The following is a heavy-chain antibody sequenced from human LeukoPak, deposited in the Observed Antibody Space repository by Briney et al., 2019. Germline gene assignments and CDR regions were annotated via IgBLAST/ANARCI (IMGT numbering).Heavy chain of an antibody. CDR3: ARAVYYYDSSGYPHDAFDI. Sequence: SETLSLTCTVSGGSISSSSYYWGWLRQPPGKGLEWIGSIYYSGSTYYNPSLKSRVTISVDTSKNQFSLKLSSVTAADTAVYYCARAVYYYDSSGYPHDAFDIWGQGTMVTVSS. J-gene: IGHJ3*02. D-gene: IGHD3-22*01. CDR1: GGSISSSSYY. CDR2: IYYSGST. V-gene: IGHV4-39*07.